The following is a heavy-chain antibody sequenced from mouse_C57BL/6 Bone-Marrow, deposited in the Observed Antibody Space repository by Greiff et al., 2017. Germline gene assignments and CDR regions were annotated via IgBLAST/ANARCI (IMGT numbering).Heavy chain of an antibody. J-gene: IGHJ3*01. CDR2: IYPRSGNT. D-gene: IGHD1-1*01. V-gene: IGHV1-81*01. Sequence: VMLVESGAELARPGASVKLSCKASGYTFTSYGISWVKQRTGQGLEWIGEIYPRSGNTYYNEKFKGKATLTADKSSSTAYMELRSLTSEDSAVYFCARPLPYYYGSSPAWFAYWGQGTLVTVSA. CDR3: ARPLPYYYGSSPAWFAY. CDR1: GYTFTSYG.